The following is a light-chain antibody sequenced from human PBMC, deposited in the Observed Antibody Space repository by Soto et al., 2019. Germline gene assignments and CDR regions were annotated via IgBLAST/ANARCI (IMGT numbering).Light chain of an antibody. CDR2: AAS. CDR1: QDISSW. J-gene: IGKJ3*01. Sequence: DIQMTQSPSSVSASVGDRVTITCRASQDISSWLAWYQHKPGKAPSLLIYAASSLQSGVPSRFRGSGSGTDFTLTISSLQSEDFAVYYCQQFHDWPMTFGPGTKVDIK. CDR3: QQFHDWPMT. V-gene: IGKV1-12*01.